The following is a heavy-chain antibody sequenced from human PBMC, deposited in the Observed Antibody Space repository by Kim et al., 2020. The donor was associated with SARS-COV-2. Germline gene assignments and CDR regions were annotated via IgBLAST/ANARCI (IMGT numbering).Heavy chain of an antibody. Sequence: ASVKVSCKASGYTFTSYGISWVRQAPGQGLEWMGWISAYNGNTNYAQKLQGRVTMTTDTSTSTAYMELRSLRSDDTAVYYCARGAGYYGSGSYFNFDYWGQGTLVTVSS. V-gene: IGHV1-18*04. D-gene: IGHD3-10*01. J-gene: IGHJ4*02. CDR3: ARGAGYYGSGSYFNFDY. CDR2: ISAYNGNT. CDR1: GYTFTSYG.